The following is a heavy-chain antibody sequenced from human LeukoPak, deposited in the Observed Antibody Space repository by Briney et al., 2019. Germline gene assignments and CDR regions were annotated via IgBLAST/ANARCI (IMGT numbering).Heavy chain of an antibody. D-gene: IGHD3-22*01. J-gene: IGHJ4*02. CDR3: ARDKPYYYDSSGYEPDFDY. CDR1: GYTFTSYG. V-gene: IGHV1-18*01. CDR2: ISAYNGNT. Sequence: ASVKVSCKASGYTFTSYGISWVRQAPGQGLEWMGWISAYNGNTNYAQKLQGRVTMTTDTSTSTAYMELRSLRSDDTAVYYRARDKPYYYDSSGYEPDFDYWGQGTLVTVSS.